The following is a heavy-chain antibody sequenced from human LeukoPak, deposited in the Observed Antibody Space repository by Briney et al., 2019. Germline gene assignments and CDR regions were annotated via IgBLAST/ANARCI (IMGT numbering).Heavy chain of an antibody. CDR3: ERGRQGRGIFSWFDP. Sequence: ASVKVSCKASGYTFTSYDINWVRQATGQGLEWMGWMNPNSGNTGYAQKFQGRVTMTRNTSISTAYMELSSLRSEDTAVYYCERGRQGRGIFSWFDPWGQGTLVTVSS. D-gene: IGHD3-3*01. CDR1: GYTFTSYD. J-gene: IGHJ5*02. V-gene: IGHV1-8*01. CDR2: MNPNSGNT.